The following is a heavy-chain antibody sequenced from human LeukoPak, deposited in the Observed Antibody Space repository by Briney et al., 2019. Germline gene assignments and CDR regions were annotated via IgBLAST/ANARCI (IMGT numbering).Heavy chain of an antibody. V-gene: IGHV3-53*01. CDR2: IYSGGST. CDR1: GFTVSSNY. D-gene: IGHD3-10*01. J-gene: IGHJ4*02. CDR3: ARGGGFGERYFDY. Sequence: GGSLRLSCAASGFTVSSNYMSWVRQAPGKGLEWVSIIYSGGSTYYADFVKGRFTISRDNSKNTLYLQMNSLRDEDTAVYYCARGGGFGERYFDYWGQGTLVTVSS.